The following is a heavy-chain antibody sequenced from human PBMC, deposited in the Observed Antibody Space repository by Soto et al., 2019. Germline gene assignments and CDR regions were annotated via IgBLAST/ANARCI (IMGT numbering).Heavy chain of an antibody. D-gene: IGHD5-12*01. Sequence: EVQLVESGGGLVKPGGSLRLSCATSGFPFSHAWMNWVRQVPGRGLEWVGLIKSKAEGGATDYAAPAKDSFTISRVDTKSTVFLQMVSLQTEDTAVYYFATETTYSGNVPQPTWGQGALVTVSS. J-gene: IGHJ1*01. V-gene: IGHV3-15*07. CDR3: ATETTYSGNVPQPT. CDR2: IKSKAEGGAT. CDR1: GFPFSHAW.